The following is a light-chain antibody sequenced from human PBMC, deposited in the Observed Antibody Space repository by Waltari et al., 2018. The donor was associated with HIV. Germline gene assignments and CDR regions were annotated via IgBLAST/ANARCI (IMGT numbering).Light chain of an antibody. CDR1: SRHTTYA. Sequence: QVVLTQSPSASASLGASVTITCTLSSRHTTYAIAWHQQPPEKGPPFLLKVNSEGRLTKGDEIPDSYPGCASVPERALTNSSLHAEDEGDYYCQTWGAGIVVFGGGTKLSVL. J-gene: IGLJ2*01. V-gene: IGLV4-69*01. CDR3: QTWGAGIVV. CDR2: VNSEGRL.